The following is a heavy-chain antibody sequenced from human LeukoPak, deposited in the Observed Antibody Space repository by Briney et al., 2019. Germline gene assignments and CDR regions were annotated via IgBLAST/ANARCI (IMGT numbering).Heavy chain of an antibody. CDR3: ARKGSAWNYFDY. Sequence: SGPTLVNPTQTLTLTCTFSGFSLNTSGVGVSWIRQPPGKALEWLARIDWDGDKWYSTSLKTRLTISKDTSKNQVVLTMTNMDPVDTATYYCARKGSAWNYFDYWGQGALVTVSS. V-gene: IGHV2-70*04. CDR2: IDWDGDK. D-gene: IGHD6-19*01. CDR1: GFSLNTSGVG. J-gene: IGHJ4*02.